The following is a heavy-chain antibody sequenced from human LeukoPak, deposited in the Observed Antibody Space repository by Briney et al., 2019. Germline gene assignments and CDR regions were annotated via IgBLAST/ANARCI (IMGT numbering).Heavy chain of an antibody. V-gene: IGHV1-2*02. J-gene: IGHJ4*02. Sequence: ASVKVSCKXSGYTFTAYYMHWVRQSPGQGLEWMGWINPNSGDTNYAQKFQGRVTMTKDTSISTVYMELSRLGSDDTTVYYCARDGGFDYWGQGTLVTVSS. CDR3: ARDGGFDY. CDR1: GYTFTAYY. CDR2: INPNSGDT. D-gene: IGHD3-10*01.